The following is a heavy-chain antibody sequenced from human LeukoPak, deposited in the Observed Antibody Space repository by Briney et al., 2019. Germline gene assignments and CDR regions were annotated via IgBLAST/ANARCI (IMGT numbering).Heavy chain of an antibody. J-gene: IGHJ6*02. CDR1: GFTVSSNY. D-gene: IGHD3-22*01. CDR2: ICSGGST. CDR3: ARESLYYDSSGYTLNYYYGMDV. V-gene: IGHV3-53*01. Sequence: GGSLRLSCAASGFTVSSNYMSWVRQAPGKGLEWVSVICSGGSTYYADSVKGRFTISRDNSKNTLYLQMNSLRAEDTAVYYCARESLYYDSSGYTLNYYYGMDVWGQGTTVTVSS.